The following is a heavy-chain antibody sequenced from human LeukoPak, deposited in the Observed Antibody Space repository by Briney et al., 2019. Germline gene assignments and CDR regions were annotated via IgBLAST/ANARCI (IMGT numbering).Heavy chain of an antibody. CDR2: SHNSGST. Sequence: SETLSLTCTVSGGSISGGGSYWTWIRQRPGRGLEWIGYSHNSGSTHYNPSLKSRVSISVDTSKSEFSLRLTSVTAADTAVYYCARFSAARPVYYYYYMDVWGKGTTVTVSS. V-gene: IGHV4-31*03. CDR1: GGSISGGGSY. J-gene: IGHJ6*03. CDR3: ARFSAARPVYYYYYMDV. D-gene: IGHD6-6*01.